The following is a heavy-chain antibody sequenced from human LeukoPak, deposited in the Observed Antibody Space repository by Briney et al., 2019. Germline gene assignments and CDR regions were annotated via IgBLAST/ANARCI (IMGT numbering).Heavy chain of an antibody. V-gene: IGHV3-33*08. Sequence: GGSLRLSCAASGFTVSSNYMSWVRQAPGKGLEWVAVVWFDGTNRYYADSVKGRFTVSRDNSKNTLDLQMSSLRAEDTAIYYCARGQITGTTNWFDYWGQGTLVTVSS. J-gene: IGHJ4*02. CDR3: ARGQITGTTNWFDY. D-gene: IGHD1-7*01. CDR2: VWFDGTNR. CDR1: GFTVSSNY.